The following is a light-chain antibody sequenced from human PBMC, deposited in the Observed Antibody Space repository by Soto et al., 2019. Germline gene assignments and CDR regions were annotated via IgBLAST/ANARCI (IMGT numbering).Light chain of an antibody. CDR3: MQATKCPPYT. J-gene: IGKJ2*01. CDR2: RVS. V-gene: IGKV2-24*01. Sequence: DVVMTQTPLSSPVTLGQPASISCRSRESVLHSDGNTYLNWLQQRPGQPPRLLIYRVSNRFSVVPDRFSGSGAGTDFTQIISRVEAEDVGTSYCMQATKCPPYTFGEGLKLEIE. CDR1: ESVLHSDGNTY.